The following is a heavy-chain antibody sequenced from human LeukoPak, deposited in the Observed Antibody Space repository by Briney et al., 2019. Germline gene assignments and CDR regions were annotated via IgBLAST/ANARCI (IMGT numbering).Heavy chain of an antibody. V-gene: IGHV3-23*01. CDR1: GFTFSSCS. D-gene: IGHD4/OR15-4a*01. CDR2: ISGSGVNT. J-gene: IGHJ6*02. Sequence: GGSLRLSCAASGFTFSSCSMNWVRQAPGKGLEWVLGISGSGVNTYYADSVKGRFTISRDNSKNTLYVQLNSLRGEDTAIYYCARDTSYNYGAHAMDVWGQGTTVTVSS. CDR3: ARDTSYNYGAHAMDV.